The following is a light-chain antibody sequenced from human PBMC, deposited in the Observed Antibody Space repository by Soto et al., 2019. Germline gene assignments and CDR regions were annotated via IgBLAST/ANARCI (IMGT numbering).Light chain of an antibody. CDR1: SSDVGGYNY. CDR3: SSYAGSNILYV. CDR2: EVS. V-gene: IGLV2-8*01. J-gene: IGLJ1*01. Sequence: SALTQPPSASGSPGQSVTISCTGTSSDVGGYNYVSWYQQHPGKAPKLMIYEVSKRPSGVPDRFSGSKSGNTASLTVSGLQAEAEADYYCSSYAGSNILYVFGTGTKLTVL.